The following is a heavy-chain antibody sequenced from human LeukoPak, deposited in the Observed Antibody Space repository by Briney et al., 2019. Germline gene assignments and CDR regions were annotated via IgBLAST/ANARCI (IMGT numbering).Heavy chain of an antibody. Sequence: GGSLRLSCAASGFTFSNAWMSWVRQAPGKGLEWVANIKQDGSETYYVDSVKGRFTISRDNAKNSLSLQMNSLRAEDTAVYYCARQRGSGCLDYWGQGTLVTVSS. J-gene: IGHJ4*02. CDR2: IKQDGSET. V-gene: IGHV3-7*01. CDR3: ARQRGSGCLDY. D-gene: IGHD6-19*01. CDR1: GFTFSNAW.